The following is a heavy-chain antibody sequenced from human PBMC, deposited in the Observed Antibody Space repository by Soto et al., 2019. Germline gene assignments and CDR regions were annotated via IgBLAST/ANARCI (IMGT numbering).Heavy chain of an antibody. J-gene: IGHJ5*02. CDR3: AKDRLSSSWSYNWFDP. Sequence: GGSLRLSCAASGFTFSSYAMSWFRQAPGKGLEWVSAISGSGGSTYYADSVKGRFTISRDNSKNTLYLQMNSLRAEDTAVYYCAKDRLSSSWSYNWFDPWGQGTLVTVSS. V-gene: IGHV3-23*01. CDR2: ISGSGGST. D-gene: IGHD6-13*01. CDR1: GFTFSSYA.